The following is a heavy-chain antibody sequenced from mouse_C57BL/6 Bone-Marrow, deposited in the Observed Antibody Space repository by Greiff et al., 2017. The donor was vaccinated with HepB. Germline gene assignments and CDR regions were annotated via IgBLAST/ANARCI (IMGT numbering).Heavy chain of an antibody. J-gene: IGHJ3*01. CDR1: GFTFSSYG. CDR2: ISSGGSYT. CDR3: ARLWDGFAY. D-gene: IGHD4-1*01. Sequence: EVQLQESGGDLVKPGGSLKLSCAASGFTFSSYGMSWVRQTPDKRLEWVATISSGGSYTYYPDSVKGRFTISRDNAKNTLYLQMSSLKSEDTAMYYCARLWDGFAYWGQGTLVTVSA. V-gene: IGHV5-6*01.